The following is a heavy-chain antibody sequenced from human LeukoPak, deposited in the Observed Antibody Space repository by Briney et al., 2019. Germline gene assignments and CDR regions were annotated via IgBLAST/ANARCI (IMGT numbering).Heavy chain of an antibody. CDR3: ARCQVTGDSSSFHYYSYMDV. Sequence: SENLSLTCAVYGGSLSGYYWSWIRQPPGKGLEWIGEINHSGSTNYNPSLKSRVTISVDTSKNQFSLKLSSVTAADTAVYYCARCQVTGDSSSFHYYSYMDVWGKGTTVTVSS. CDR1: GGSLSGYY. D-gene: IGHD6-13*01. V-gene: IGHV4-34*01. CDR2: INHSGST. J-gene: IGHJ6*03.